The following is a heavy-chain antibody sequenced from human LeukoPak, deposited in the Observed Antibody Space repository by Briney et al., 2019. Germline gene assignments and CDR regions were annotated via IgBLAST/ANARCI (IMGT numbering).Heavy chain of an antibody. CDR2: IYWNDDK. CDR1: GFSLTTSGVG. V-gene: IGHV2-5*01. J-gene: IGHJ4*02. CDR3: AHSGYCSSTSCSLFDY. Sequence: SGPTLVNPTQTLTLTCTFSGFSLTTSGVGVGWIRQPPGKALEWLALIYWNDDKHYSPSLKSRLSITKDTSKNQVVLTITNMDPADTATYSCAHSGYCSSTSCSLFDYWGQGTLVTVSS. D-gene: IGHD2-2*01.